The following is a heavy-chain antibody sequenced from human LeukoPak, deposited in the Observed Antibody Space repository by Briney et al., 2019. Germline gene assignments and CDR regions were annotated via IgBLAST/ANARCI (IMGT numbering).Heavy chain of an antibody. CDR3: AKRGVVIRVILVGFHKEAYYFES. Sequence: GGSLRLSCAVSGITLSNYGMSWVRQAPGKGLEWVAGISDSGGRTKYADSVKGRFTIPRDNPKNTLYLQMNSLRAEDTAVYFCAKRGVVIRVILVGFHKEAYYFESWGQGALVTVSS. D-gene: IGHD3/OR15-3a*01. CDR2: ISDSGGRT. J-gene: IGHJ4*02. V-gene: IGHV3-23*01. CDR1: GITLSNYG.